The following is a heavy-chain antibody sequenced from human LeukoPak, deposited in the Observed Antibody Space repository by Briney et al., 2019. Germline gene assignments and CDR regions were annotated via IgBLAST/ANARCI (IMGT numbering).Heavy chain of an antibody. CDR3: ARFGMDAAIDY. D-gene: IGHD2-15*01. J-gene: IGHJ4*02. Sequence: GSLRLSCAASGFTFSGYWMSWVRQAPGKGLEWVATIKQDASEKTYVDSVEGRFTSSRDNAKSSLFLQMDSLRAEDTAVYYCARFGMDAAIDYWGQGTMVTVSS. CDR2: IKQDASEK. CDR1: GFTFSGYW. V-gene: IGHV3-7*01.